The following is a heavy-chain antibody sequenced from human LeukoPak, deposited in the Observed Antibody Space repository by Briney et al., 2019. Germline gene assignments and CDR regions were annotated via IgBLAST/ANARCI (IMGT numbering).Heavy chain of an antibody. D-gene: IGHD4/OR15-4a*01. CDR1: GFTFSSYG. CDR2: ISGGGDST. Sequence: GGSLRLSCAASGFTFSSYGMSWVRQAPGKGLEWVSGISGGGDSTYYADSVKGRFTLSRDNSKNTLYLQMNSLTAEDTAVYYCAEFISARDYGHFSGRLFDYWGQGTLVTVSS. J-gene: IGHJ4*02. V-gene: IGHV3-23*01. CDR3: AEFISARDYGHFSGRLFDY.